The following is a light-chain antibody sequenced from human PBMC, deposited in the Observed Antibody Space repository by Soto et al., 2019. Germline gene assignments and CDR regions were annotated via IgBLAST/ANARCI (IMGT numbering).Light chain of an antibody. CDR1: TSNVGSEH. J-gene: IGLJ1*01. CDR2: SNN. V-gene: IGLV1-47*02. Sequence: QSVLTQPPSVSGTPGQRITISCSGSTSNVGSEHVYWYQQVPGTAPRLLVDSNNQRPSGVPDRFSASKSCTSASLAVSGLRYEDEVHSYCAARDDGRTRHVVGTG. CDR3: AARDDGRTRHV.